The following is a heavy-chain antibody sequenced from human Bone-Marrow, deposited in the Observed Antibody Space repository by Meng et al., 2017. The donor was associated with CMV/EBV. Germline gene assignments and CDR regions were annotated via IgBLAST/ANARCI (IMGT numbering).Heavy chain of an antibody. CDR1: GFSVSSYW. CDR2: LDDQRGT. J-gene: IGHJ1*01. V-gene: IGHV3-74*01. D-gene: IGHD4/OR15-4a*01. Sequence: CAASGFSVSSYWMQWVRQVPGKGPVWLARLDDQRGTKYADFVEGRLTISRDDLMNTLYLQIHGLRVEDTAVYYCARTTPAKTDYWTWGQGTLVTVSS. CDR3: ARTTPAKTDYWT.